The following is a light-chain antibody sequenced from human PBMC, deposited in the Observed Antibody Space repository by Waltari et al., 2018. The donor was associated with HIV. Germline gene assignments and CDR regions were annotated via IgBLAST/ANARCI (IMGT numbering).Light chain of an antibody. Sequence: QSALTQPRSVSGSPGQSVTIYCTGTSSDVGGYNYVSWYQQHPGKAPKLMIYDVTKRPSGVPDRFSGSKSGNTASLTISGLQAEDEADYFCCSYAGGYTLVFGGGTKLTVL. J-gene: IGLJ3*02. V-gene: IGLV2-11*01. CDR1: SSDVGGYNY. CDR3: CSYAGGYTLV. CDR2: DVT.